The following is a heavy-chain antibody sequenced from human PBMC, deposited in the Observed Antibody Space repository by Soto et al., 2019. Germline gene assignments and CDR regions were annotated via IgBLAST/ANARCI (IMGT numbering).Heavy chain of an antibody. D-gene: IGHD3-10*01. Sequence: EVQLVESGGGLVQPGRSLRLSCAASGFTFDDYAMHWVRQAPGKGLAWVSGISWNSGSIGYADSVKGRFTISRDNAKNSLYRQMNRLRAEYTAVYYCAKDLLLFRGYRAFDIWGQGTMVTVSS. V-gene: IGHV3-9*01. CDR3: AKDLLLFRGYRAFDI. CDR1: GFTFDDYA. CDR2: ISWNSGSI. J-gene: IGHJ3*02.